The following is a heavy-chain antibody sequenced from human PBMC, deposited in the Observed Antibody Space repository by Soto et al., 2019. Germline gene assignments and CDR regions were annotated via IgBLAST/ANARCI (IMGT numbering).Heavy chain of an antibody. D-gene: IGHD6-19*01. CDR2: INPSGGST. Sequence: ASVKVSCKASGYTFTSYYMHWVRQAPGQGLEWMGIINPSGGSTSYAQKFQGRVTMTRDTSTSTVYMELSSLRSEDTAVYYCARDGETSSGWYSWFDPWGQGTLVTVSS. J-gene: IGHJ5*02. CDR3: ARDGETSSGWYSWFDP. CDR1: GYTFTSYY. V-gene: IGHV1-46*01.